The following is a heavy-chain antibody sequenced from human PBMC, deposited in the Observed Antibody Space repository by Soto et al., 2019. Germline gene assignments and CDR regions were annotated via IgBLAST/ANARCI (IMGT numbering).Heavy chain of an antibody. CDR3: ARGGAYYDILTGYFPIGYYFDY. J-gene: IGHJ4*02. V-gene: IGHV4-30-2*01. CDR1: GVSISSGGYS. D-gene: IGHD3-9*01. Sequence: ASETLSLTCAVSGVSISSGGYSWSWIRQPPGKGLEWIGYIYHSGSTYYNPSLRSRVTISVDRSKNQFSLKLSSVTAADTAVYYCARGGAYYDILTGYFPIGYYFDYWGQGTLVTVSS. CDR2: IYHSGST.